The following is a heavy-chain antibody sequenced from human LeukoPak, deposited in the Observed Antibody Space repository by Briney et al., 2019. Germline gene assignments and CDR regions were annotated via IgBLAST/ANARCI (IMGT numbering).Heavy chain of an antibody. CDR3: VRDNKAISVGAAFDI. D-gene: IGHD2-2*02. CDR1: GDSVSSNSAA. CDR2: TYYRSKWYN. J-gene: IGHJ3*02. V-gene: IGHV6-1*01. Sequence: SQTLSLTCGISGDSVSSNSAAWNWIRQSPSRGFEWLGRTYYRSKWYNEYAISVKCRIVIKPDTSKNQFSLQLNSVTPEDTAVYYCVRDNKAISVGAAFDIWGQGTMVTVSS.